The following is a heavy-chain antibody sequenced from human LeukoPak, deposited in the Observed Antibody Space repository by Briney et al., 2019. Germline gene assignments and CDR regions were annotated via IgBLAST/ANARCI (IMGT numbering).Heavy chain of an antibody. V-gene: IGHV3-48*01. Sequence: PGGSLRLSCAASGFTFSSYSMNWVRQAPGKGLEWVSYISSSSSTIYYADSVKGRFTISRDNAKNSLYLQMNSLRAEDTAVYYCARDQEVVRWDFYYYYMDVWGKGTTVTVSS. CDR3: ARDQEVVRWDFYYYYMDV. D-gene: IGHD2-15*01. CDR1: GFTFSSYS. CDR2: ISSSSSTI. J-gene: IGHJ6*03.